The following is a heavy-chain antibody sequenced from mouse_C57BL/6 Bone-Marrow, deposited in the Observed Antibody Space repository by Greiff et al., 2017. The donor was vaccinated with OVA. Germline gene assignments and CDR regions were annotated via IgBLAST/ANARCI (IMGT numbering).Heavy chain of an antibody. J-gene: IGHJ4*01. V-gene: IGHV5-17*01. CDR1: GFTFSDYG. D-gene: IGHD4-1*01. CDR2: ISSGSSTI. CDR3: AKLGRINYYAMDY. Sequence: EVKLVESGGGLVKPGGSLKLSCAASGFTFSDYGMHWVRQAPEKGLEWVAYISSGSSTIYYADTVKGRFTISSDNAKNTLFLQMTSLRSEDTAMYYCAKLGRINYYAMDYWGQGTSVTVSS.